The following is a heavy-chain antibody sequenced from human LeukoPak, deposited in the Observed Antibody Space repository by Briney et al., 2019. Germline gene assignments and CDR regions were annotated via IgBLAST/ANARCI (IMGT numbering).Heavy chain of an antibody. Sequence: PGRSLRLSCAASGFTFSSYAMHWVRQAPGKGLEWVAVISYDGSNKYYADSVKGRFTISRDNSKNTLYLQMNSLRAEDTAVYYCARWGYDSSGYYSQFDYWGQGTLVTVSS. V-gene: IGHV3-30-3*01. CDR3: ARWGYDSSGYYSQFDY. CDR1: GFTFSSYA. J-gene: IGHJ4*02. CDR2: ISYDGSNK. D-gene: IGHD3-22*01.